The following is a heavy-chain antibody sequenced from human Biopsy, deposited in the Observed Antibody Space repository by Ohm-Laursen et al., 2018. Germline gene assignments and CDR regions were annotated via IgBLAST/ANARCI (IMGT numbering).Heavy chain of an antibody. D-gene: IGHD3-9*01. CDR3: VREPKTGTAEAWYFDL. Sequence: TLSLTWSVSGASVKTSGYFWAWIRQRPGKGLAWIGYISYNERTHYNPSLTSRLAISFDTSNNRISLQLRSVSVADTAVYYCVREPKTGTAEAWYFDLWGRGSPVTVPS. J-gene: IGHJ2*01. CDR2: ISYNERT. V-gene: IGHV4-31*02. CDR1: GASVKTSGYF.